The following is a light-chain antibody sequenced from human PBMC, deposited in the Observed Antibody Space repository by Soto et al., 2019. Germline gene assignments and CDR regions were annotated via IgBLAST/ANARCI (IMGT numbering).Light chain of an antibody. J-gene: IGKJ1*01. CDR1: QSVSSY. CDR3: QQCNSWPQWT. CDR2: DAS. Sequence: EVVLAQSPGSLSLSPGEGATLSCRASQSVSSYLAWYQQKPGQAPRLLIYDASNRATGIPARFSGSGSGTDFTLTISSLEPEDFAVYYCQQCNSWPQWTFGPGTKVDIK. V-gene: IGKV3-11*01.